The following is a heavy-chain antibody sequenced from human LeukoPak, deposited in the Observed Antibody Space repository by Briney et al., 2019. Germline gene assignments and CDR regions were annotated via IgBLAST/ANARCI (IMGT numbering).Heavy chain of an antibody. D-gene: IGHD6-13*01. CDR3: ATRGVDIAGAGKSAY. CDR1: GFSFSSYV. CDR2: IWYDGSNK. J-gene: IGHJ4*02. V-gene: IGHV3-30*02. Sequence: PGGSLTLSCAASGFSFSSYVIHWLRQAPGKGLEWVAFIWYDGSNKSYAGSVKGRFTISRDNSKNTLFLQMNSLRPEDTAVYYCATRGVDIAGAGKSAYWGQGTLVTVYS.